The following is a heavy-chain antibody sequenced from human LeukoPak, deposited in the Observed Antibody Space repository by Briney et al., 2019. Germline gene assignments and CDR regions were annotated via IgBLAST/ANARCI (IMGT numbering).Heavy chain of an antibody. J-gene: IGHJ4*02. D-gene: IGHD6-13*01. CDR2: IIPIFGTA. Sequence: SVKVSCKASGGTFSSYAISWVRQAPGQGLEWMGGIIPIFGTANYAQKFQGRVTITADKSTSTAYMELSSLRSEDTAVYYCARGSSWYDQVDYWGQGTLVTVST. CDR3: ARGSSWYDQVDY. CDR1: GGTFSSYA. V-gene: IGHV1-69*06.